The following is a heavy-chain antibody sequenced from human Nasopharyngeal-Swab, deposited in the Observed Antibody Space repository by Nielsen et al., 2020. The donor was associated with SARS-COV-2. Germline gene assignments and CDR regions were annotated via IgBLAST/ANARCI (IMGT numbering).Heavy chain of an antibody. J-gene: IGHJ4*02. CDR3: ARPKYSGYDDEFGAYFDY. CDR1: GGSISSYY. CDR2: IYYSGST. V-gene: IGHV4-59*05. Sequence: SETLSLTCTVSGGSISSYYWSWIRQHPWKGLEWIGSIYYSGSTYYNPSLKSRVTISVDTSKNQFSLKLSSVTAADTAVYYCARPKYSGYDDEFGAYFDYWGQGTLVTVSS. D-gene: IGHD5-12*01.